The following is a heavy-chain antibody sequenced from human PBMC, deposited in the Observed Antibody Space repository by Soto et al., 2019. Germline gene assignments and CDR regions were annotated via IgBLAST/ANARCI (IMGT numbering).Heavy chain of an antibody. CDR1: GFTFSSYA. J-gene: IGHJ6*02. V-gene: IGHV3-23*01. D-gene: IGHD5-12*01. CDR2: ISGSGGST. CDR3: AKAKGGYEYYYGMDV. Sequence: GGSLRLSCAASGFTFSSYAMSWVRQAPGKGLEWVSAISGSGGSTYYADSGKGRFTISRDNSKNTLYLQMNSLRAEDTAVYYCAKAKGGYEYYYGMDVWGQGTTVTVSS.